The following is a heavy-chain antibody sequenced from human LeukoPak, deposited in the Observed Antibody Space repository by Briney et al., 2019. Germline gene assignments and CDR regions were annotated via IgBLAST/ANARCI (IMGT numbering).Heavy chain of an antibody. J-gene: IGHJ4*02. CDR1: GFTFSSYA. CDR2: ISYDGSNK. V-gene: IGHV3-30-3*01. Sequence: GRSLRLSCAAPGFTFSSYAMHWVRQAPGKGLEWVAVISYDGSNKYYADSVKGRFTISRDNSKNTLYLQMNSLRAEDTAVYYCARDRRIAAAGTALDYWGQGTLVTVSS. CDR3: ARDRRIAAAGTALDY. D-gene: IGHD6-13*01.